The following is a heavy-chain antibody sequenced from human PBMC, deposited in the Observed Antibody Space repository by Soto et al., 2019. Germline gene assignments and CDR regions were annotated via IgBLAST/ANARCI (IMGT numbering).Heavy chain of an antibody. CDR1: GFSFNTRGVG. CDR3: PHLGPGPLSSAY. CDR2: TYWDDDR. J-gene: IGHJ4*03. V-gene: IGHV2-5*02. D-gene: IGHD2-8*02. Sequence: QITLKESGPTLVKPTQTLALNCTFSGFSFNTRGVGVAWIRQPPGKALEWLAVTYWDDDRRYRPSLTDRLTITKTISKNQFVLTITKMDPWAPGTYYGPHLGPGPLSSAYWGKGAWSPSRQ.